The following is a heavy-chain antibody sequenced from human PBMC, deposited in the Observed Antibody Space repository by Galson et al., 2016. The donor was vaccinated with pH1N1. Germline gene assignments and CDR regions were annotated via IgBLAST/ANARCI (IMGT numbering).Heavy chain of an antibody. D-gene: IGHD6-13*01. Sequence: SLRLSCAASGFTFSSYGFHWVRQAPGKGLEWVAVISYDGNNKYYADSVKGRFTISRDNSKNTLYLQMNSLRAEDTAVYYCAKVVRGSSWPSFDYWGQGTLVTVSS. CDR2: ISYDGNNK. CDR3: AKVVRGSSWPSFDY. V-gene: IGHV3-30*18. CDR1: GFTFSSYG. J-gene: IGHJ4*02.